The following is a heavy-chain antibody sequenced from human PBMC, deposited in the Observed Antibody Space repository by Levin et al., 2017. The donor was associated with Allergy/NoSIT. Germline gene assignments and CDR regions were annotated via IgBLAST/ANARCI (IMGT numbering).Heavy chain of an antibody. CDR2: IIPMLGIT. Sequence: SVKVSCRASAGSFSSYTISWVRQAPGQGLEWLGRIIPMLGITDYARRFQGRVTMTADLSTNTGYMELSSLRSEDTAVYYCATTLYYDVIYWGQGTLVTVSS. J-gene: IGHJ4*02. CDR3: ATTLYYDVIY. CDR1: AGSFSSYT. V-gene: IGHV1-69*02. D-gene: IGHD3-3*01.